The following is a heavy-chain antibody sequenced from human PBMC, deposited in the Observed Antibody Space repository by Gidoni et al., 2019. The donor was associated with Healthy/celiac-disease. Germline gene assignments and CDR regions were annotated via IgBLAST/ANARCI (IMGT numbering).Heavy chain of an antibody. Sequence: QVQLQQWGAGLLKPSETLSLTCAVYGGSFSGYYWSWIRQPPGKGLEWIGEINHSGSTNYNPSLKSRVTISVDTSKNQFSLKLSSVTAADTAVYYCASENRVVSVGSSGYSHGDYWGQGTLVTVSS. V-gene: IGHV4-34*01. CDR1: GGSFSGYY. CDR2: INHSGST. J-gene: IGHJ4*02. CDR3: ASENRVVSVGSSGYSHGDY. D-gene: IGHD3-22*01.